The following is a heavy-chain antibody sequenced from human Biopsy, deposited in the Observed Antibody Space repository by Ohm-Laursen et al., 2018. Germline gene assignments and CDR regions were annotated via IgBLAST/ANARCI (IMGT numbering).Heavy chain of an antibody. CDR1: GFTFQDNA. CDR2: ISWNSGSI. CDR3: SRLGELHGLWYFDF. D-gene: IGHD2-21*01. V-gene: IGHV3-9*01. Sequence: SLRLSCAAPGFTFQDNAMNWVRQAPGKGLEWVSGISWNSGSINYAVSVQGRFTISRDNAKNSLYLQMNSLRVEDTALYFCSRLGELHGLWYFDFWGQGALVTVSS. J-gene: IGHJ4*02.